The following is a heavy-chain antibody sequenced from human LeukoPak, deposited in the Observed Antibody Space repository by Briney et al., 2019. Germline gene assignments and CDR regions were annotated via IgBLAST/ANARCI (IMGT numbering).Heavy chain of an antibody. V-gene: IGHV3-23*01. CDR1: GFTFSSYG. CDR3: AKGAYGDDAFDI. Sequence: GGSLRLSCAASGFTFSSYGMSWVRQAPGKGLEWVSAISGSGGSTYYADSVKGRFTISRDNSKNTLYLQMNSLRAGDTAVYYCAKGAYGDDAFDIWGQGTMVTVSS. J-gene: IGHJ3*02. CDR2: ISGSGGST. D-gene: IGHD4-17*01.